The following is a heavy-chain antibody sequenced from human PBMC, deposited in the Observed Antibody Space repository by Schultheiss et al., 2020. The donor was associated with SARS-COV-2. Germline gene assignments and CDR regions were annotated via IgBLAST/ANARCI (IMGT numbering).Heavy chain of an antibody. V-gene: IGHV4-4*07. Sequence: SQTLSLTCTVSGSSMNSYYWCWIRQPPGKGLEWIGLIHNSGNTYYNPSLKSRVTMSVDTSKNQFSLKLSSVTAADTAVYYCAGGGHYYGSGSYYNPYYYGMDVWGRGTTVTVSS. CDR1: GSSMNSYY. J-gene: IGHJ6*02. CDR2: IHNSGNT. D-gene: IGHD3-10*01. CDR3: AGGGHYYGSGSYYNPYYYGMDV.